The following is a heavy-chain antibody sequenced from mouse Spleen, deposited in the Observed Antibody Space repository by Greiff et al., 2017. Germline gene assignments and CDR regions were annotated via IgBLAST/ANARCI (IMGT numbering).Heavy chain of an antibody. CDR1: GFSLTSYA. D-gene: IGHD2-5*01. V-gene: IGHV2-9-1*01. J-gene: IGHJ4*01. Sequence: VKLVESGPGLVAPSQSLSITCPVSGFSLTSYAISWVRQPPGKGLEWLGVIWTGGGTNYNSALKSRLSISKDNSKSQVFLKMNSLQTDDTAKYYCAREGYYSNYDYAMDYWGQGTSVTVSS. CDR3: AREGYYSNYDYAMDY. CDR2: IWTGGGT.